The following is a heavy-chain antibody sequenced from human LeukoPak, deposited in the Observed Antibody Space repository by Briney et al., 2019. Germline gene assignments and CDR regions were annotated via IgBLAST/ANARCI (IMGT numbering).Heavy chain of an antibody. CDR2: INHSGYT. CDR1: GESFSGYF. D-gene: IGHD5-24*01. V-gene: IGHV4-34*01. CDR3: AREGILTGWAFDV. J-gene: IGHJ3*01. Sequence: PSETLSLTCSVYGESFSGYFWSWIRQPPGKGLEWIGEINHSGYTNYNPSLKSRLTISVNTSRKQFSLKLSSVTAADTAVYYCAREGILTGWAFDVWGQGTMVTVSS.